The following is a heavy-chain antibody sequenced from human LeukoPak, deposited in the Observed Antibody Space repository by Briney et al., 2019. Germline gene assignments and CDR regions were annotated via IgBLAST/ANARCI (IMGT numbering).Heavy chain of an antibody. D-gene: IGHD3-22*01. Sequence: SETLSLTCAVYGGSFSGYYWSWIRQPPGKGLEWIGEINHSGSTNYNPSLKSRVTISVDTSKNQFSLKLSPVTAADTAVYYCARRGAYYYDSSGYYNTNDAFDIWGQGTMVTVSS. CDR2: INHSGST. J-gene: IGHJ3*02. CDR1: GGSFSGYY. CDR3: ARRGAYYYDSSGYYNTNDAFDI. V-gene: IGHV4-34*01.